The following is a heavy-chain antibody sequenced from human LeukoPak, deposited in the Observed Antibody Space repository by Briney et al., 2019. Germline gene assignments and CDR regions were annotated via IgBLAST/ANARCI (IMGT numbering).Heavy chain of an antibody. D-gene: IGHD3-9*01. Sequence: GASVKVSSKASGGTFSSYAISWVPQAPGQGLKWMGWISAYNGNTNYAQKLQGRVTMTTDTSTSTAYMELRSLRSDDTAVYYCARDLTADNAFDIWGQGTMVTVSS. CDR2: ISAYNGNT. J-gene: IGHJ3*02. CDR3: ARDLTADNAFDI. V-gene: IGHV1-18*01. CDR1: GGTFSSYA.